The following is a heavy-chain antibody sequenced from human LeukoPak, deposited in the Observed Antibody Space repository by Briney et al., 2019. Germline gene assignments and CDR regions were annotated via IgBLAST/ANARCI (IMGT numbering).Heavy chain of an antibody. J-gene: IGHJ4*02. D-gene: IGHD3-10*01. CDR1: GYTFTVYY. Sequence: ASVKVSCKASGYTFTVYYIHWVRQAPGQGLERMGWINPNSGGTYYAQSFQGRVTMTRDTSISTAYMELSRLRSDDTAVYYCARAALAVWYGQPLGGPTEYWGQGTLVTVSS. CDR3: ARAALAVWYGQPLGGPTEY. V-gene: IGHV1-2*02. CDR2: INPNSGGT.